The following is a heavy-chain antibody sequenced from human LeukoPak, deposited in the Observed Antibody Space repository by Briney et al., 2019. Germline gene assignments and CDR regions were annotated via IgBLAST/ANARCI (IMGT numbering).Heavy chain of an antibody. CDR2: IFYNGNT. Sequence: SETLSLTCTVSGYSISGGYYWDWIRQPPGKGLEWIGGIFYNGNTYHNPSLNSRVTISVDTSKNHFSLKLRSVTAADTAVYYCAREYSSRWASGYWGRGTLVTVSS. D-gene: IGHD6-13*01. V-gene: IGHV4-38-2*02. CDR1: GYSISGGYY. J-gene: IGHJ4*02. CDR3: AREYSSRWASGY.